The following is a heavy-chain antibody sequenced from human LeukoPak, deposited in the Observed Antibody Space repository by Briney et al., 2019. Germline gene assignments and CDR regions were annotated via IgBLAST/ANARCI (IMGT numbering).Heavy chain of an antibody. CDR1: GFTFSSYA. CDR3: AKARHIVVVTAIPFDY. D-gene: IGHD2-21*02. Sequence: GGSLRLSXAASGFTFSSYAMSWVRQAQGKGLEWVSAISGSGGSTYYADSVKGRFTISRDNSKNTLYLQMNSLRAEDTAVYCCAKARHIVVVTAIPFDYWGQGTLVTVSS. CDR2: ISGSGGST. J-gene: IGHJ4*02. V-gene: IGHV3-23*01.